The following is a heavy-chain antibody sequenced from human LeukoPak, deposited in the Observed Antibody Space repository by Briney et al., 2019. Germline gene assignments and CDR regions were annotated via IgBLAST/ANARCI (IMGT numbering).Heavy chain of an antibody. CDR1: GLTFSSYA. D-gene: IGHD3-16*02. J-gene: IGHJ4*02. CDR2: ISVSGCST. Sequence: PGGSLRLSCAASGLTFSSYAMSWVRQPPRKWLGWVSAISVSGCSTYYADSVKGRFTISRDNSKNTLYLQMNSLRAEDTAVYYCAKDRYYFDYWGQGTLVTVSS. V-gene: IGHV3-23*01. CDR3: AKDRYYFDY.